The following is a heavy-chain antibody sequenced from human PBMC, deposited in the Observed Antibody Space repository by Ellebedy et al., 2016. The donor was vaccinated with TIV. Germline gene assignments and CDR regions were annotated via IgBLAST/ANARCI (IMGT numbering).Heavy chain of an antibody. J-gene: IGHJ4*02. D-gene: IGHD1-14*01. Sequence: MPGGSLRLSCTVPGGFISSYYWSWIRQSPGKGLECIGYIYYGGSTRYNPSLKSRVTISADTSKNQFSLKLNSVTAADTAVYYCARAREYEPFEYWGQGTLVTVSS. CDR2: IYYGGST. CDR1: GGFISSYY. CDR3: ARAREYEPFEY. V-gene: IGHV4-59*01.